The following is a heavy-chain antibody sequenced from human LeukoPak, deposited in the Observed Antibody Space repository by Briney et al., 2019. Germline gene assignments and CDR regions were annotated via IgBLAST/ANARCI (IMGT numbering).Heavy chain of an antibody. D-gene: IGHD6-19*01. J-gene: IGHJ4*02. CDR3: ARADIRAIASSGWYGFDY. Sequence: GASVKVSCKASGYTFTSYGISWVRQAPGQGLEWMGWISAYNGDTNYAQKLQGRVTMTTDTSTSTAYMELRSLRSDDTAVYYCARADIRAIASSGWYGFDYWGRGTLVTVSS. CDR1: GYTFTSYG. V-gene: IGHV1-18*01. CDR2: ISAYNGDT.